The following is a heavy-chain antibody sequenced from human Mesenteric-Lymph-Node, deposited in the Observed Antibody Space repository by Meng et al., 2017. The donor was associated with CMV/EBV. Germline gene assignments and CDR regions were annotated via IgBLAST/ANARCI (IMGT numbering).Heavy chain of an antibody. CDR3: ARGGYCSSTSCPDYYYYGMDV. CDR2: IIPILGIA. Sequence: SVKVSCKASGYTFSDYYIHWVRQAPGQGLEWMGGIIPILGIANYAQKFQGRVTITADKSTSTAYMELSSLRSEDTAVYYCARGGYCSSTSCPDYYYYGMDVWGQETTVTVSS. D-gene: IGHD2-2*01. V-gene: IGHV1-69*10. CDR1: GYTFSDYY. J-gene: IGHJ6*02.